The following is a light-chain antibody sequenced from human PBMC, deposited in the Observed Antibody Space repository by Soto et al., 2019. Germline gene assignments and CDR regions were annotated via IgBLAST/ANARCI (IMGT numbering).Light chain of an antibody. CDR2: GAS. V-gene: IGKV3-20*01. Sequence: ESVLTQSPGTLSLSPGEIATLSCRASQSVSNNYLAWYQQKPGQAPSILIYGASNRATGIPDRLSGSGSGTDFTLTISRMEPEDFAVYYCQQYGSSGTFGQGTKVEI. CDR3: QQYGSSGT. CDR1: QSVSNNY. J-gene: IGKJ1*01.